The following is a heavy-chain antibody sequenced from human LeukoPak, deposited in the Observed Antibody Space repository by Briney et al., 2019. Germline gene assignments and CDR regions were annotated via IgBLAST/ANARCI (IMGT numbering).Heavy chain of an antibody. J-gene: IGHJ4*02. V-gene: IGHV3-23*01. CDR3: AKDYDYVWGSQLDY. CDR2: ISGSGDNT. D-gene: IGHD3-16*01. CDR1: GFTFSSYA. Sequence: GGSLRLSCAASGFTFSSYAMNWVRQAPGKGLEWISSISGSGDNTYYADSVKGRFTISRDNSKNTLYLQMNSLRAEDTAVYYCAKDYDYVWGSQLDYWGQGTLVTVSS.